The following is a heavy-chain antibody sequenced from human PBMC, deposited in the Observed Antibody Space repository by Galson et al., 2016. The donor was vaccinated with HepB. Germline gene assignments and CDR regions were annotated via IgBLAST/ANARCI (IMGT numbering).Heavy chain of an antibody. J-gene: IGHJ4*02. Sequence: SLRLSCAASGFTFSDFYMAWIRQAPGKGLEYVSHISSGGRDTNYADSVKGRFTISRDNAKKSLYLQTNSLRAEDTAVYYCANDGGVTFCSSLGCYFDYWGQGTLVTVSS. CDR2: ISSGGRDT. V-gene: IGHV3-11*06. D-gene: IGHD2-8*02. CDR3: ANDGGVTFCSSLGCYFDY. CDR1: GFTFSDFY.